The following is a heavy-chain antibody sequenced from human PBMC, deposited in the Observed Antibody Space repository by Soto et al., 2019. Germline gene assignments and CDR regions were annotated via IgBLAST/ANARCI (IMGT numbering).Heavy chain of an antibody. CDR1: GFTFSTHTVEC. J-gene: IGHJ6*02. Sequence: GGSLRLSCVASGFTFSTHTVECMNWVRQAPGKGLEWVSYVSIGSNTIYYANSVKGRFTVSRDNAKNSQYLQMNSLRDEDTAVYYCMMGLKIRYPPRPYGMDVWGQGTTVTVS. D-gene: IGHD3-9*01. CDR3: MMGLKIRYPPRPYGMDV. CDR2: VSIGSNTI. V-gene: IGHV3-48*02.